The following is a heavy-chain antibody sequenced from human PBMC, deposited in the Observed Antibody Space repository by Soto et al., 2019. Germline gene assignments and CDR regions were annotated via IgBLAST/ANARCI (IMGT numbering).Heavy chain of an antibody. V-gene: IGHV1-18*01. J-gene: IGHJ6*03. Sequence: QVQLVQSGAEVKKPGASVKVSCKASGYTFTSYGISWVRQAPGQGLEWMGWISAYNGNTNYAQKLQGRVTMTTDTSTSTAYMELRSPRSDDTAVYYCARVPVWGVVVVASYMDVWGKGTTVTVSS. CDR3: ARVPVWGVVVVASYMDV. CDR2: ISAYNGNT. D-gene: IGHD2-15*01. CDR1: GYTFTSYG.